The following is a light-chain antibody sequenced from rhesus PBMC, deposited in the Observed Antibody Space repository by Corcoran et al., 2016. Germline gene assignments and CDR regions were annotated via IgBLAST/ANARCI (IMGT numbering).Light chain of an antibody. J-gene: IGKJ2*01. CDR3: VQAIAFPYS. CDR1: QSLLHSNGNTY. V-gene: IGKV2-72*02. CDR2: GGS. Sequence: DIVMTQTPLSLPIIPGEQASISCRSSQSLLHSNGNTYLHWYLQKPGKSPQLLFYGGSNRAFGVPDRFSGRGSGTDFTLKISKVEAEDVGIYYCVQAIAFPYSFGQGTKVEIK.